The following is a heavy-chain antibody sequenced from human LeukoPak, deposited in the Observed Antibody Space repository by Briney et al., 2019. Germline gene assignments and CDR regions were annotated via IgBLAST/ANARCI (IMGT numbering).Heavy chain of an antibody. CDR1: GYTFTSYY. Sequence: GASVKVSCKASGYTFTSYYMHWVRQAPGQGLEWMGWISPYNGNTNYAQKFQGRVTMTRNTSISTAYMELSSLRSEDTAVYYCARGGHPAIDPWGQGTLVTVSS. V-gene: IGHV1-8*02. J-gene: IGHJ5*02. CDR3: ARGGHPAIDP. CDR2: ISPYNGNT.